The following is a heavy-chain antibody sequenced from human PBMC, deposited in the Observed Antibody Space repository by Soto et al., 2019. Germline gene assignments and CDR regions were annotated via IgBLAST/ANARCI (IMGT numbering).Heavy chain of an antibody. D-gene: IGHD3-10*01. CDR3: AGSSGWTSSF. Sequence: EVQLVESGGGLVQPGGSLRLSCAASGFTFSNYWMTWVRQAPGKGLEWVANIKQDGSERYYVDSVKGRFTISRDNAKNSLFLQMNSLRAEDTAIYYCAGSSGWTSSFWGQGALVTVSS. J-gene: IGHJ4*02. V-gene: IGHV3-7*03. CDR1: GFTFSNYW. CDR2: IKQDGSER.